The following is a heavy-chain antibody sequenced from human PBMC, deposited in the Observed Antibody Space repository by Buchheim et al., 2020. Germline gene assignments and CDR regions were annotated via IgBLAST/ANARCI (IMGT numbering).Heavy chain of an antibody. CDR2: LPTQTAPGTT. V-gene: IGHV3-15*07. D-gene: IGHD5-24*01. Sequence: EVQLVESGGGLVKPGGSLRLSSAAPRPLSTTPRLTSPPPPPRTGLPRPAPLPTQTAPGTTDYAAPVKGRFSISRYDSKNTLYLQMNSLQIEDTAVYYCTTMRWVNYNRAVMDVWGQGTT. J-gene: IGHJ6*02. CDR1: RPLSTTPR. CDR3: TTMRWVNYNRAVMDV.